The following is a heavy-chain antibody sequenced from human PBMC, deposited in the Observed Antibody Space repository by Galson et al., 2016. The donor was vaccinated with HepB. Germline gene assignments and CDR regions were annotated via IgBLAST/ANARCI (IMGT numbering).Heavy chain of an antibody. J-gene: IGHJ6*03. CDR1: GGSISSHY. D-gene: IGHD4-17*01. V-gene: IGHV4-59*11. Sequence: ETLSLTCTVAGGSISSHYWNWIRQPPGKGLEWIGYVYYSGSTNYNRSLRSRVTISVDTSKNQFSLSLTSVTTADTAVYFCARGSWVTNSQAYYYYMDVWGKGTTVTVSS. CDR2: VYYSGST. CDR3: ARGSWVTNSQAYYYYMDV.